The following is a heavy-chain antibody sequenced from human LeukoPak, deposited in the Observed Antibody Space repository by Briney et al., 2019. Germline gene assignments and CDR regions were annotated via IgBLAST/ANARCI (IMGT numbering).Heavy chain of an antibody. CDR3: AREYDFWSGYYDPTFDY. Sequence: GGSLRLSCAASGFTFSSYEMNWVRQAPGKGLEWVSYISSSGSTIYYADSVKGRFTISRDNAKNSLYLQMNSLRAEDTAVYYCAREYDFWSGYYDPTFDYWGQGTLVTVSS. V-gene: IGHV3-48*03. CDR1: GFTFSSYE. D-gene: IGHD3-3*01. CDR2: ISSSGSTI. J-gene: IGHJ4*02.